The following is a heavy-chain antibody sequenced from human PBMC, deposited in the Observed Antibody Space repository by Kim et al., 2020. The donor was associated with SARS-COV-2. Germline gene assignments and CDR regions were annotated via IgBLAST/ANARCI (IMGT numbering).Heavy chain of an antibody. CDR3: AKAPEHYYGSGTKTTRYYYYGMDV. Sequence: GGSLRLSCAASGFTFSSYAMSWVRQAPGKGLEWVSAISGSGGSTYYADSVKGRFTISRDNSKNTLYLQMNSLRAEDTAVYYCAKAPEHYYGSGTKTTRYYYYGMDVWGQGTTVTVSS. D-gene: IGHD3-10*01. J-gene: IGHJ6*02. CDR2: ISGSGGST. CDR1: GFTFSSYA. V-gene: IGHV3-23*01.